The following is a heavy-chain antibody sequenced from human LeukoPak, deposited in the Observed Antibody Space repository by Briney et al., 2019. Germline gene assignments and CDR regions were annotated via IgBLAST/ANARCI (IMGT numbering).Heavy chain of an antibody. CDR2: IYYSGST. CDR3: ARAYYYDPPSAFDI. J-gene: IGHJ3*02. D-gene: IGHD3-22*01. Sequence: SETLSLTCTVSGGSISSYYWSWVRQPPGKGLEWIGYIYYSGSTSYNPSLKSRVTISVDTSKNQFSLKLSSVTAADTAVYYCARAYYYDPPSAFDIWGQGTMVTVSS. CDR1: GGSISSYY. V-gene: IGHV4-59*01.